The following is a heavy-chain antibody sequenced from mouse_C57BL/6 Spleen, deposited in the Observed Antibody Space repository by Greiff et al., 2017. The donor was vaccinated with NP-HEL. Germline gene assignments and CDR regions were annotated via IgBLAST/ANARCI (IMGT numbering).Heavy chain of an antibody. J-gene: IGHJ2*01. Sequence: QVQLQQPGAELVKPGASVKLSCKASGYTFTSYWMHWVKQRPGRGLEWIGRIDTNSGGTKYNEKFKSKATLTVDKPSSTAYMQLSSLTSEDSAVYYCARRNYCNYYFDYWGQGTTLTVSS. CDR3: ARRNYCNYYFDY. D-gene: IGHD2-1*01. CDR1: GYTFTSYW. V-gene: IGHV1-72*01. CDR2: IDTNSGGT.